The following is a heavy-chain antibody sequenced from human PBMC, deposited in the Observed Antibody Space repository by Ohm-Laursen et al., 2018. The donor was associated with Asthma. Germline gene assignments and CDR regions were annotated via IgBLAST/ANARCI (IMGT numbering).Heavy chain of an antibody. Sequence: SQTLSLTCTVSGGSISSGGYYWSWIRQHPGKGLEWIGYIYYSGSTYYNPSLKSRVTISVDTSKNQFSLKLSSVTAADTAVYYCASSPLFHDSLEFDPWGQGTLVTVSS. J-gene: IGHJ5*02. V-gene: IGHV4-31*03. CDR1: GGSISSGGYY. CDR3: ASSPLFHDSLEFDP. D-gene: IGHD2-15*01. CDR2: IYYSGST.